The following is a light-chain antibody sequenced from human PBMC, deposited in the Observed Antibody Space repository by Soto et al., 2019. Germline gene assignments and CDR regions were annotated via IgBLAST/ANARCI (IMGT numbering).Light chain of an antibody. CDR2: GAS. Sequence: EIVLTQSPGTLSLSPGERATLSCRASQSVSSSYLAWYKQKPGQAPSLLIFGASRRATGIPDRFSGSGSGTDFTLTISRLETGDFAVYYCQQYGYFGQGTKLEIK. J-gene: IGKJ2*01. CDR1: QSVSSSY. CDR3: QQYGY. V-gene: IGKV3-20*01.